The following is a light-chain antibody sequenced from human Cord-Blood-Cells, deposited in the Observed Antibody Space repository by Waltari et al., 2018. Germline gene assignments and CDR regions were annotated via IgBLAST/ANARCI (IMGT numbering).Light chain of an antibody. J-gene: IGLJ1*01. CDR2: DVS. CDR1: SSDVGGYNY. CDR3: SSYTSSKV. V-gene: IGLV2-14*04. Sequence: QSITISCTGTSSDVGGYNYVSWYQQHPGKAPKLMIYDVSNRPSGVSNRFSGSKSGNTASLTISGLQAEDEADYYCSSYTSSKVFGTGTKVTVL.